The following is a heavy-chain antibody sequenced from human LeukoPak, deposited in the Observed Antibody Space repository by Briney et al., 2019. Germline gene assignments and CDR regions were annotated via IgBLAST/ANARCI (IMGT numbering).Heavy chain of an antibody. CDR1: GYTFTDYY. Sequence: ASVKVSCKASGYTFTDYYLHGVRQAPGQGLEWMEWINPNSCDTHFAQTFQDRATTARDTSISSAYMELGRLRSDAAALYYCARRVAAPGHDAFDIWGQGTMVTVSS. D-gene: IGHD6-13*01. CDR2: INPNSCDT. J-gene: IGHJ3*02. CDR3: ARRVAAPGHDAFDI. V-gene: IGHV1-2*02.